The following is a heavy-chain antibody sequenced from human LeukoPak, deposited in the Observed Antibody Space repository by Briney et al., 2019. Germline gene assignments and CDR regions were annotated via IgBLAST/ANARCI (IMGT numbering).Heavy chain of an antibody. D-gene: IGHD5-18*01. Sequence: GGSLRLSCAASGFTFSVYEMNWVRQAPGKGLEWISYISGRSDTIEYADSVKGRFTISRDNSKNTLYLQMNSLRAEDTAVYYCAKAEGYSYGDFDYWGQGTLVTVSS. CDR3: AKAEGYSYGDFDY. CDR1: GFTFSVYE. V-gene: IGHV3-48*01. J-gene: IGHJ4*02. CDR2: ISGRSDTI.